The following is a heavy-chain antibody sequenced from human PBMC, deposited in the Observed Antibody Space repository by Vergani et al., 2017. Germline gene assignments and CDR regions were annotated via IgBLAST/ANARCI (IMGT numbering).Heavy chain of an antibody. CDR2: IYTSGST. CDR3: ARDPHRDYYGSGTFDP. D-gene: IGHD3-10*01. Sequence: QVQLQESGPGLVKPSQTLSLTCTVSGGSISSGSYYWSWIRQPAGKGLEWIGRIYTSGSTNYNPSLKSRVTISVDTSKNQFSLKLSSVTAADTALYYCARDPHRDYYGSGTFDPWGQGTLVTVSS. J-gene: IGHJ5*02. V-gene: IGHV4-61*02. CDR1: GGSISSGSYY.